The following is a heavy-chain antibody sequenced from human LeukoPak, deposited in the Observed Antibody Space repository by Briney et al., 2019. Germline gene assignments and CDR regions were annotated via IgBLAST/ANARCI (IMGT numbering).Heavy chain of an antibody. Sequence: GGSLRLSCAVSGFTFSTFAMNWVRQAPGKGLEWVSSLSDSAVSSYYADSVKGRFTISRDNFKNTLYLQMNSLRAEDTATYYCAKAPDSSGFRSYFDSWGQGTLVAVSS. CDR3: AKAPDSSGFRSYFDS. CDR1: GFTFSTFA. J-gene: IGHJ4*02. CDR2: LSDSAVSS. V-gene: IGHV3-23*01. D-gene: IGHD3-22*01.